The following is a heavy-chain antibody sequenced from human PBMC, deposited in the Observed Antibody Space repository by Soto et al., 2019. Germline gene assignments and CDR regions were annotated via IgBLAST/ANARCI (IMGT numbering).Heavy chain of an antibody. J-gene: IGHJ4*02. V-gene: IGHV1-69*08. D-gene: IGHD2-2*01. Sequence: QVQLVQSGAEVKKPGSSVKVSCKASGGTFRRYTIRWVRQAPGQGLEWVGRIIPILGIANYAQKFQGRVTDTADKSPSTAYMELSRPRSEDTGGDYRARDGGYEDYWGQVTRVTVSS. CDR3: ARDGGYEDY. CDR2: IIPILGIA. CDR1: GGTFRRYT.